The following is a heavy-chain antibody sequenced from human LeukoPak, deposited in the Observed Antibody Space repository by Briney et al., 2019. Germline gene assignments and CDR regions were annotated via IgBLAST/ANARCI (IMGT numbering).Heavy chain of an antibody. CDR3: ARVAGYGGSWYFDL. CDR1: GGSISSGGYS. CDR2: IYHSGST. V-gene: IGHV4-30-2*01. D-gene: IGHD5-12*01. J-gene: IGHJ2*01. Sequence: SETLSLTCAVPGGSISSGGYSWSWIRQPPGKGLEWIGYIYHSGSTYYNPSLKSRVTISVDRSKNQFSLKLSSVAAADTAVYYCARVAGYGGSWYFDLWGRGTLVTVSS.